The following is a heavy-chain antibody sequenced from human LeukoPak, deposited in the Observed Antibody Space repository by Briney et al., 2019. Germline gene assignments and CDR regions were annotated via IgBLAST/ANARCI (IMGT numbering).Heavy chain of an antibody. CDR1: GFTFSSYE. D-gene: IGHD2-15*01. V-gene: IGHV3-48*03. J-gene: IGHJ5*02. Sequence: GGSLRLSCAASGFTFSSYEMNWVRQAPGKGLDWVSYISSSGSAIYYADSVRGRFTIFRDNAKNSLYLQMNSLRAEDTAVYYCARARRDCSGGSCYPDYNWFDPWGQGTLVTVSS. CDR3: ARARRDCSGGSCYPDYNWFDP. CDR2: ISSSGSAI.